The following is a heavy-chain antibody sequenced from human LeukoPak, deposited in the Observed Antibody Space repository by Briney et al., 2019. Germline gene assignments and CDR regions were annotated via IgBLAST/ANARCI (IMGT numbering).Heavy chain of an antibody. J-gene: IGHJ5*02. D-gene: IGHD6-19*01. Sequence: SETLSLTCTVSGGSISSGSYYWSWIRQPAGKGLEWIGRIYTSGSTNYNPSLKSRVTISVDTSKNQFSLKLSSVTAADTAVYYCARGAGPPWFDPWGKGTLVTVSS. CDR1: GGSISSGSYY. V-gene: IGHV4-61*02. CDR3: ARGAGPPWFDP. CDR2: IYTSGST.